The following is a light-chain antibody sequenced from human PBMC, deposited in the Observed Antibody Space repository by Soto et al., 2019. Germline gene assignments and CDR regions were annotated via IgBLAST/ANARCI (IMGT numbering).Light chain of an antibody. J-gene: IGKJ1*01. CDR2: WAS. V-gene: IGKV4-1*01. CDR1: QSVLYIPTNKNY. Sequence: DILMTQSPDSLAVSLGERATINCKSSQSVLYIPTNKNYLAWYQQKPGQPPKLLIYWASTRESGVPDRFSGSGSGTDFTLTISSLQAEDVAVYYCQQYYSSPWTFGQGTKVEIK. CDR3: QQYYSSPWT.